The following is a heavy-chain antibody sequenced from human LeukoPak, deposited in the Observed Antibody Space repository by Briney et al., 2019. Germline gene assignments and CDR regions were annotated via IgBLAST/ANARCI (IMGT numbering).Heavy chain of an antibody. Sequence: GESLKISCKGSGYSFANYWIGLVRQRPWKGLEWVTIIYPGNYDTRYSPSSQGQVTISADKSINTAYLQWSSLKASDTAIYYCVRHEDLAGSAGWLDYWGQGTVVTVSS. D-gene: IGHD3-3*02. CDR3: VRHEDLAGSAGWLDY. V-gene: IGHV5-51*01. J-gene: IGHJ4*02. CDR2: IYPGNYDT. CDR1: GYSFANYW.